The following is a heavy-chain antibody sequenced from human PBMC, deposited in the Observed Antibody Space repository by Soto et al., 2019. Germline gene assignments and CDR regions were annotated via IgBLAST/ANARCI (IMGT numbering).Heavy chain of an antibody. CDR3: ARPNGAYLTSTHHWLDP. D-gene: IGHD4-17*01. CDR1: GGCVIESY. V-gene: IGHV4-39*02. J-gene: IGHJ5*02. Sequence: SVPLSLTCAVYGGCVIESYGGWIRQAPGKGLEWIGSVYYTGTTYYNPSLKSRVTISVDTSKNHFSLKVSSVTAADTSVYYCARPNGAYLTSTHHWLDPSGQRLQLTVPS. CDR2: VYYTGTT.